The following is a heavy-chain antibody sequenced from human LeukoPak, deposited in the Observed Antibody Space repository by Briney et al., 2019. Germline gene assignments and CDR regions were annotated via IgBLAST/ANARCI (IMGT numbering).Heavy chain of an antibody. D-gene: IGHD1-14*01. J-gene: IGHJ5*02. CDR2: IYYSGST. CDR1: GGSISSYY. CDR3: ARARTSPNWFDP. V-gene: IGHV4-59*01. Sequence: SETLSLTCTVSGGSISSYYWRWIRQPPGKGLEWIEYIYYSGSTNYNLSLKSRVTISVDTSKNQFSLNLSSVTAADTAVYYCARARTSPNWFDPWGQGTLVTVSS.